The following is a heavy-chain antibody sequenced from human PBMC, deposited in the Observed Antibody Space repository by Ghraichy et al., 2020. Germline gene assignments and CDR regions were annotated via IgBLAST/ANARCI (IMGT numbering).Heavy chain of an antibody. V-gene: IGHV4-39*01. D-gene: IGHD2-2*01. CDR2: IFYSGST. CDR1: GGSISSSSYY. J-gene: IGHJ4*02. CDR3: ARRVAMGVVGEYYFDY. Sequence: SQTLSLTCTVSGGSISSSSYYWGWIRQPPGKGLEWIGNIFYSGSTYYNPSLKSRVTISVDTSKNQFSLKLSSVTAADTAVYYCARRVAMGVVGEYYFDYWGQGTLVTVSS.